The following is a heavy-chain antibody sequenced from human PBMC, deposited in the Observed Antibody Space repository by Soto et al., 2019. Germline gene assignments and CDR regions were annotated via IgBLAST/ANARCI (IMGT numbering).Heavy chain of an antibody. CDR1: GDSINSDKYY. D-gene: IGHD3-9*01. CDR3: ARLEGLATISYYFDF. V-gene: IGHV4-39*01. Sequence: QLQLQESGPGLVKPSETLSLTCSVSGDSINSDKYYWGWIRQPPRKGLEWIGSIYFRVNTYYNPSLQTRVTISLDKSKSQFSLKLNSVTAADSAVYFCARLEGLATISYYFDFWGQGALVTVSS. CDR2: IYFRVNT. J-gene: IGHJ4*02.